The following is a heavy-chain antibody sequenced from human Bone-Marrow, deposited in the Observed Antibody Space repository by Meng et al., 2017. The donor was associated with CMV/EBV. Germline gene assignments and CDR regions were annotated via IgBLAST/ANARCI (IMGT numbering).Heavy chain of an antibody. Sequence: GGSLRLSCAASGFTFSSYWMSWVRQAPGKGLEWVANIKQDGSEKYYVDSVKGRFTISRDNAKNSLYLQMNSLRAEDTAVYYCAATIFGVAHGTDYWGQGTLVTVSS. V-gene: IGHV3-7*01. CDR3: AATIFGVAHGTDY. CDR1: GFTFSSYW. CDR2: IKQDGSEK. J-gene: IGHJ4*02. D-gene: IGHD3-3*01.